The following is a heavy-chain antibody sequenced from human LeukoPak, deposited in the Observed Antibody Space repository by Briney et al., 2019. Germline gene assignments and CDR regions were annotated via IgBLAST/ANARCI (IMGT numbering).Heavy chain of an antibody. D-gene: IGHD6-13*01. V-gene: IGHV3-23*01. Sequence: GGSLRLSCAASGFTFSSYGMSWVRQAPGKGLEWVSAISGSGGSTYYADSVKGRFTISRDNSKNTLYLQMNSLRAEDTAVYYCARVRAAAVPYYFDYWGQGTLVTVSS. J-gene: IGHJ4*02. CDR2: ISGSGGST. CDR3: ARVRAAAVPYYFDY. CDR1: GFTFSSYG.